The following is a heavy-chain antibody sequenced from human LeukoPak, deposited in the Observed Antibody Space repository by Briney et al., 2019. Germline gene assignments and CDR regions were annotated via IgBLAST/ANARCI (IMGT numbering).Heavy chain of an antibody. CDR2: IDHSGST. Sequence: SETLSLTCAVYGGSFSGYYWSWIRQPPGKGLEWIGEIDHSGSTNYNPSLKSRVTISVDTSKNQFSLKLSSVTAADTAVYYCASVEMATPKRGLDYWGQGTPVTVSS. V-gene: IGHV4-34*01. J-gene: IGHJ4*02. D-gene: IGHD5-24*01. CDR3: ASVEMATPKRGLDY. CDR1: GGSFSGYY.